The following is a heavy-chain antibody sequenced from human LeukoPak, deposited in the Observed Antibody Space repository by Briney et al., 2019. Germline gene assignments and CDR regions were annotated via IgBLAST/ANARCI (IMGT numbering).Heavy chain of an antibody. Sequence: PSQTLSLTCTVSGDSISSGSYYWSWIRQPAGKGLEWIGRIYTSGSTNYNPSLKSRVTISVDTSKNQFSLKLSSVTAADTAVYYCARAGYYEGWFDPWGQGTLVTVPS. CDR3: ARAGYYEGWFDP. CDR1: GDSISSGSYY. D-gene: IGHD3-22*01. V-gene: IGHV4-61*02. J-gene: IGHJ5*02. CDR2: IYTSGST.